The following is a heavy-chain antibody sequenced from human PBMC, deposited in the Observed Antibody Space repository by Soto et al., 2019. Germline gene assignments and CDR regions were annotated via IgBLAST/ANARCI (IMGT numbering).Heavy chain of an antibody. V-gene: IGHV1-18*04. D-gene: IGHD3-10*01. Sequence: QVQLVQSGAEVKKPGASVKVSCKASGYTFISYGISWVRQAPGQGLEWMGWISAYNGNTNYAQKVRGRVTMTTDTSTSTAYMELKSLRSDDTAVYYCARDFVPGRMVRGVSAFDIWGPATMVTVSS. J-gene: IGHJ3*02. CDR3: ARDFVPGRMVRGVSAFDI. CDR1: GYTFISYG. CDR2: ISAYNGNT.